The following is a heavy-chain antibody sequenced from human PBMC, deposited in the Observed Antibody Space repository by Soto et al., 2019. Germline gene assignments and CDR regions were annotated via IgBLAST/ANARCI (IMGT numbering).Heavy chain of an antibody. J-gene: IGHJ4*02. CDR1: SGSISTGNW. D-gene: IGHD6-25*01. V-gene: IGHV4-4*02. Sequence: QVELQESGPRLVKSSGTLSLTCEVSSGSISTGNWWSWVRQPPGQGLEWIGEIYYTGATNYNPSLESRVTMTIVKSKDQFSLILTSAAAADTAVYYWARGFSSGSGWMYYFDFWGQGILVSVSS. CDR2: IYYTGAT. CDR3: ARGFSSGSGWMYYFDF.